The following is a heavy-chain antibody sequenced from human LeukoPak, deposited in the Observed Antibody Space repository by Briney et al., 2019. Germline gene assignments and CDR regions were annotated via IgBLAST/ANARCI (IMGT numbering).Heavy chain of an antibody. CDR3: ARTLPGSSSIWFDP. D-gene: IGHD6-13*01. V-gene: IGHV4-30-4*01. CDR1: SGSISSGDYY. J-gene: IGHJ5*02. Sequence: SETLSLTCTVSSGSISSGDYYWSWIRQPPGKGLEWIGYIYYSGSTYYNPSLKSRVTISLDTSKNQFSLKLSSVTAADTAVYYCARTLPGSSSIWFDPWGQGTLVTVSS. CDR2: IYYSGST.